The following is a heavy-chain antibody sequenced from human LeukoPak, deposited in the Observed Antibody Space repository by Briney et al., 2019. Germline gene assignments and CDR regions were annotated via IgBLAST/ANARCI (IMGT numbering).Heavy chain of an antibody. V-gene: IGHV5-51*01. CDR1: GYSFTSYW. D-gene: IGHD5-18*01. CDR2: IYPGDSDT. Sequence: GESLNISCKGSGYSFTSYWIGWVRQMPGKGLDWMGIIYPGDSDTRYSPSFQGQVTISADKSISTAYLQWSSLKASDTAMYYCARHSWRGYSYAGIDYWGQGTLVTVSS. J-gene: IGHJ4*02. CDR3: ARHSWRGYSYAGIDY.